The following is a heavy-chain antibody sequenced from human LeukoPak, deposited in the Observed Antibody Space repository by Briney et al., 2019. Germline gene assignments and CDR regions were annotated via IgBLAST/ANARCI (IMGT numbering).Heavy chain of an antibody. J-gene: IGHJ4*02. Sequence: SVKVSCKASEGTFSSYAISWVRQAPGQGLEWMGRIIPILGIANYAQKFQGRVTITADKSTSTAYMELSSLRPEDTAVYYCARYYYDSGGHFDYWGQGTLVTVSS. CDR2: IIPILGIA. CDR1: EGTFSSYA. CDR3: ARYYYDSGGHFDY. V-gene: IGHV1-69*04. D-gene: IGHD3-22*01.